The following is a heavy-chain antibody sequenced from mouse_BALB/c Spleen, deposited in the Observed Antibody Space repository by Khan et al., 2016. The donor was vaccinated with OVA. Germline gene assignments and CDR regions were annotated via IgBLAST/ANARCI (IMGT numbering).Heavy chain of an antibody. J-gene: IGHJ2*01. Sequence: QVQLKQPGAELVKAGASVKMSCKASGYTFTSYWMHWVKQRLGQGLEWFAETNPTNDRTYYNEKFKSKATLTGDKSSSTAYMLLSGPTFEDSAVYYCARIKKIVATYFDYWGQGTTLTVSS. CDR2: TNPTNDRT. V-gene: IGHV1S81*02. CDR1: GYTFTSYW. CDR3: ARIKKIVATYFDY. D-gene: IGHD1-1*01.